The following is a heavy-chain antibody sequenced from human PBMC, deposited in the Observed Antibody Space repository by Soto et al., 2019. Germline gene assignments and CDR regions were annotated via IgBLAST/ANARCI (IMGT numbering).Heavy chain of an antibody. CDR3: AIIGSGDYSDFDY. Sequence: ASVKVSCKGLGYTFTSYGIRWVRQAPGQGLEWMGWIRPNDGHTNYAQKFQDRVTMTRDTSTTTVYMDLRSLGSDDTAVYYCAIIGSGDYSDFDYWGQGTLVTVSS. J-gene: IGHJ4*02. V-gene: IGHV1-18*01. CDR2: IRPNDGHT. D-gene: IGHD4-4*01. CDR1: GYTFTSYG.